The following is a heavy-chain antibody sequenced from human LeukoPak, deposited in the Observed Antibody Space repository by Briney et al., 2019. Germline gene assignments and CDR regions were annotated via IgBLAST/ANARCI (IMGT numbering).Heavy chain of an antibody. CDR2: IYHSGST. D-gene: IGHD6-19*01. J-gene: IGHJ4*02. Sequence: SETLSLTCTVSGYSISSGSYWGWIRQPPGKGLEWIGSIYHSGSTYYNASLKSRVTISVDPSKNQFSLKLTSVTAADTAVYYCARHLRRGEQWLYYFDYWGQGTLVTVSS. CDR3: ARHLRRGEQWLYYFDY. V-gene: IGHV4-38-2*02. CDR1: GYSISSGSY.